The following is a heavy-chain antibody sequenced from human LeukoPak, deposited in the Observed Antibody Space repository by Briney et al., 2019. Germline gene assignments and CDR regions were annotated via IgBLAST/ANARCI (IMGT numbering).Heavy chain of an antibody. J-gene: IGHJ4*02. CDR1: GGSISSSSYY. Sequence: SETLSLTCTVSGGSISSSSYYWGWIRQPPGKGLEWIGSIYYSGSTYYNPSLKSRVTISVDKSKNQFSLKLTSVTAADTAVYYCARPILDFELGQHYFDYWGQGTLVTVSS. V-gene: IGHV4-39*07. CDR3: ARPILDFELGQHYFDY. CDR2: IYYSGST. D-gene: IGHD6-6*01.